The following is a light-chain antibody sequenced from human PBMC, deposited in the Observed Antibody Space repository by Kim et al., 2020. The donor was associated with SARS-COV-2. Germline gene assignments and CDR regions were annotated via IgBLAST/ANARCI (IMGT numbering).Light chain of an antibody. CDR1: TGAVTSGHF. Sequence: QAVVTQEPSLTVSPGGTVTLTCGSSTGAVTSGHFPYWIQQKPGQAPRTLIYDTNNRHSWTPARFSGSLLGGKAALTLSAAQPGDEADYYCLLSYSGGRPIIGGGTKVTVL. J-gene: IGLJ2*01. V-gene: IGLV7-46*01. CDR2: DTN. CDR3: LLSYSGGRPI.